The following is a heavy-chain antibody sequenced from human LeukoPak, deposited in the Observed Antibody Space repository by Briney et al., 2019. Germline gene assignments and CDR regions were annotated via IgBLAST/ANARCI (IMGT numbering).Heavy chain of an antibody. CDR1: GFTFSSYA. D-gene: IGHD1-26*01. CDR3: AKVALGATGY. J-gene: IGHJ4*02. CDR2: ISSNGGST. Sequence: GGSLRLSCAASGFTFSSYAMHWVRQAPGKGLEYVSAISSNGGSTYYANSVKGRFTISRDNSKNTLYLQMGSLRAEDMAVYYCAKVALGATGYWGQGTLVTVSS. V-gene: IGHV3-64*01.